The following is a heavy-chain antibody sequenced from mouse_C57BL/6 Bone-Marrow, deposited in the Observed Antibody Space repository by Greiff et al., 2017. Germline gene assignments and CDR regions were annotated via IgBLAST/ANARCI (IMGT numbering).Heavy chain of an antibody. D-gene: IGHD2-3*01. J-gene: IGHJ3*01. CDR3: ARIYDGYLWFAY. V-gene: IGHV1-54*01. CDR2: INPGSGGT. Sequence: VQLQQSGAELVRPGTSVKVSCKASGYAFTNYLIEWVKQRPGQGLEWIGVINPGSGGTNYNEKFKGKATLTADKSSSTAYMQLSSLTSEDSAVYFCARIYDGYLWFAYWGQGTLVTVSA. CDR1: GYAFTNYL.